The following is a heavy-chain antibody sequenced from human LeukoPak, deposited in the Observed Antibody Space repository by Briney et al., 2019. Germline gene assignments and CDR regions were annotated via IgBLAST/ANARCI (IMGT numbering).Heavy chain of an antibody. Sequence: GASVKVSCKASGYTFTGHYMHWVRQAPGQGLEWMGWVNPNSGDTNYAQKFQGRVTMTRDTSISTAYMELSRLRSDDTAVYYCATGLFSYYYGSGAWGQGTLVTVSS. J-gene: IGHJ4*02. D-gene: IGHD3-10*01. CDR3: ATGLFSYYYGSGA. V-gene: IGHV1-2*02. CDR2: VNPNSGDT. CDR1: GYTFTGHY.